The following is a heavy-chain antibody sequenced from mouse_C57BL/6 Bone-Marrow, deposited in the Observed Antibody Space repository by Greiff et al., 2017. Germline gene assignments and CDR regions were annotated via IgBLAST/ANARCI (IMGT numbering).Heavy chain of an antibody. CDR1: GYTFTDYE. J-gene: IGHJ4*01. CDR2: IDPETGGT. CDR3: TEYDYDLYALDY. D-gene: IGHD2-4*01. V-gene: IGHV1-15*01. Sequence: VQLQQSGAELVRPGASVTLSCKASGYTFTDYEMHWVKQTPVHGLEWIGAIDPETGGTAYNQKFKGKAILTADKSSSTAYIELRSRTSADSAVYYYTEYDYDLYALDYWGQGTSVTVSS.